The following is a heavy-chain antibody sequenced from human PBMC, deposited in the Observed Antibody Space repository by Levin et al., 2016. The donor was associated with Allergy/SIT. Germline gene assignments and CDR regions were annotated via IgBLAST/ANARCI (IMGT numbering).Heavy chain of an antibody. V-gene: IGHV5-51*01. CDR2: IYPGDSDT. Sequence: KVSCKGSGYSFTSYWIAWVRQMPGKGLEWMGIIYPGDSDTRHSPSFQGQVTISADKSITTAYLQWSSLKASDTAMYYCARRTVGADDAFDIWGQGTMVTVSS. CDR3: ARRTVGADDAFDI. D-gene: IGHD3/OR15-3a*01. J-gene: IGHJ3*02. CDR1: GYSFTSYW.